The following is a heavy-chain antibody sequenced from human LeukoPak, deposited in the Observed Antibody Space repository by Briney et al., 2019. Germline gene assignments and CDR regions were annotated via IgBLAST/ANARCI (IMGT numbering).Heavy chain of an antibody. CDR1: GFTFSNYA. J-gene: IGHJ1*01. CDR3: AKSGYYQLLSLQH. Sequence: PGGSLRLSCAASGFTFSNYAMSWVRQVPGKGLEWVSAISGSGGSTYYADSVKGRFTIPRDNSKNTLYLQMNSLRAEDTAVYYCAKSGYYQLLSLQHWGQGTLVTVSS. D-gene: IGHD2-2*01. V-gene: IGHV3-23*01. CDR2: ISGSGGST.